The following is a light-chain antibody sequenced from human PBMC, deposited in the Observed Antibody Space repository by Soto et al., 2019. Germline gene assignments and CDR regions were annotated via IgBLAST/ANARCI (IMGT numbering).Light chain of an antibody. CDR2: DAS. V-gene: IGKV1-5*01. Sequence: DIPMTQSPSTLSASVGDRVTITCRASQSISSWLAWYQQKPGKAPKLLIYDASSLESGVPSRFSGSGSGTEFTLTVSSLQPDDFANYYCQQYNSYSQTFGLGTKVEIK. J-gene: IGKJ1*01. CDR1: QSISSW. CDR3: QQYNSYSQT.